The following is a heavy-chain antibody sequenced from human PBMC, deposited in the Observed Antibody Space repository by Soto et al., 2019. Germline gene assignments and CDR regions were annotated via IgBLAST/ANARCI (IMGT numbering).Heavy chain of an antibody. Sequence: PSETLSLTCTVSGGSISSSSYYWGWIRQPPGKGLEWIGSIYYSGSTYYNPSLKSRVTISVDTSKNQISMKLSSVTAADTAVYYCARAPLNSSSWYRHYYYGMDVWGQGTTVTVSS. D-gene: IGHD6-13*01. J-gene: IGHJ6*02. V-gene: IGHV4-39*01. CDR1: GGSISSSSYY. CDR2: IYYSGST. CDR3: ARAPLNSSSWYRHYYYGMDV.